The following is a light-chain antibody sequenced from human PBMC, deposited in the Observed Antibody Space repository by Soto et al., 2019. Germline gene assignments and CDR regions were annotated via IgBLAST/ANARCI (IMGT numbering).Light chain of an antibody. Sequence: EIVLTQSPGTLPLSPGERVTLSCRASQSVRSNFLAWYQQRPGQAPRLLIYGASSRATGIPDRFSGSGSGTDFTLIISRLEPEDCAVYYCQQYGSALQTFGQGTKVEIK. V-gene: IGKV3-20*01. J-gene: IGKJ1*01. CDR1: QSVRSNF. CDR3: QQYGSALQT. CDR2: GAS.